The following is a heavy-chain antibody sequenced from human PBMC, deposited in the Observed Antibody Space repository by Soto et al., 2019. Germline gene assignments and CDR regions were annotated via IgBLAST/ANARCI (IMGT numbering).Heavy chain of an antibody. D-gene: IGHD2-15*01. CDR3: ARERGSGLSGIYAAFDI. CDR1: GGSISSGDYY. Sequence: SETLSLTCTVSGGSISSGDYYWSWIRQPPGKGLEWIGYIYYSGSTYYNPSLKSRVTISVDTSKNQFSLKLSSVTAADTAVYYCARERGSGLSGIYAAFDIWGQGTMVTVSS. J-gene: IGHJ3*02. V-gene: IGHV4-30-4*01. CDR2: IYYSGST.